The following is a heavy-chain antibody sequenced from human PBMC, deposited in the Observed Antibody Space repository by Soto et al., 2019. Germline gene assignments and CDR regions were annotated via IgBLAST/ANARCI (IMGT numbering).Heavy chain of an antibody. D-gene: IGHD3-22*01. V-gene: IGHV3-30-3*01. Sequence: GGSLRLSCAASGFTFSSYAMHWVRPAPGKGLEWVAVISYDGSNKYYADSVKGRFTIPRDNSKNTLYLQMNSLRAEDTAVYYCARDPPYYYDSSGYYGDAFDIWGQGTMVTVSS. CDR3: ARDPPYYYDSSGYYGDAFDI. J-gene: IGHJ3*02. CDR1: GFTFSSYA. CDR2: ISYDGSNK.